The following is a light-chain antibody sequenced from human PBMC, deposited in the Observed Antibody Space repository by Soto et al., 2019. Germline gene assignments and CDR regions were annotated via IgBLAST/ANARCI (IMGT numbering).Light chain of an antibody. CDR1: SSNIGAGYD. Sequence: QSVLTQPPSVFGAPGQRVTISCTGSSSNIGAGYDVHWYQQLPGTAPKLLIYAYNNRPSGVPDRFSGSKSGTSPSLAITGLQAEDEADYYCQSYDSSLSGWVFGGGTQLTVL. J-gene: IGLJ3*02. CDR2: AYN. V-gene: IGLV1-40*01. CDR3: QSYDSSLSGWV.